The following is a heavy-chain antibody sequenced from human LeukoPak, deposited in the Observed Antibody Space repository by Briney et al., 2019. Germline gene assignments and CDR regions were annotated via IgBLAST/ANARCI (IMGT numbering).Heavy chain of an antibody. D-gene: IGHD3-10*01. CDR2: INPNSSGT. V-gene: IGHV1-2*04. Sequence: ASVKVSCKASGYTFTGYYRRWVRQPPGQGLEWMGWINPNSSGTNYAQKFQGWVTMTRDMSISTAYMELSRLRSDDTAVYYCAGSMVRGVILYYWGQGTLVTVSS. CDR1: GYTFTGYY. J-gene: IGHJ4*02. CDR3: AGSMVRGVILYY.